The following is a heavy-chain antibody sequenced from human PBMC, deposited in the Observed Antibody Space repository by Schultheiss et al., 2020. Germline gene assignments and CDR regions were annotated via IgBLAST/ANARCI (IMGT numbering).Heavy chain of an antibody. CDR3: ARVPSLTVTKGVDYYYGMDV. V-gene: IGHV7-4-1*02. CDR1: GYTFTSYA. D-gene: IGHD4-11*01. Sequence: ASVKVSCKASGYTFTSYAMNWVRQAPGQGLEWMGWINTNTGNPTYAQGFTGRFVFSLDTSVSTAYLQISSLKAEDTAVYYCARVPSLTVTKGVDYYYGMDVWGKGTTVTVSS. J-gene: IGHJ6*04. CDR2: INTNTGNP.